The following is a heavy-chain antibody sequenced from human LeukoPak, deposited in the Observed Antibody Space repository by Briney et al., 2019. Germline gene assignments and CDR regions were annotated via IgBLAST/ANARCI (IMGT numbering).Heavy chain of an antibody. D-gene: IGHD6-19*01. CDR3: ARDPSAVAAGWFDP. CDR1: GGSISSYY. CDR2: IYYSGST. Sequence: SETLSLTCTVSGGSISSYYWSWIRQPPGKGLDCIGYIYYSGSTNYNPSLKSRVTISVDTSKNQFSLKLSSVTAADTAVYYCARDPSAVAAGWFDPWGQGTLVTVSS. V-gene: IGHV4-59*01. J-gene: IGHJ5*02.